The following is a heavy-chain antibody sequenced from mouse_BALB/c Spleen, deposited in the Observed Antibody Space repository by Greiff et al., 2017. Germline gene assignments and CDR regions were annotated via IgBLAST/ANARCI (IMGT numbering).Heavy chain of an antibody. J-gene: IGHJ4*01. CDR2: IRSKSNNYAT. D-gene: IGHD2-3*01. CDR3: VRHHDGYPYYYAMDY. V-gene: IGHV10-1*02. Sequence: EVMLVESGGGLVQPKGSLKLSCAASGFTFNTYAMNWVRQAPGKGLEWVARIRSKSNNYATYYADSVKDRFTISRDDSQSMLYLQMNNLKTEDTAMYYCVRHHDGYPYYYAMDYWGQGTSVTVSS. CDR1: GFTFNTYA.